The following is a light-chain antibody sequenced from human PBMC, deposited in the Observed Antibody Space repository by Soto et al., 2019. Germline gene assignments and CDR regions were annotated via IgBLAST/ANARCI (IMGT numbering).Light chain of an antibody. CDR2: GAS. V-gene: IGKV3-20*01. CDR1: QSVSSSY. Sequence: EIVLTQSPGTLPLSPGERATLSCSASQSVSSSYLAWYQQKPGQAPRLLIYGASSRATGIPDSFSGSGSGTDFTLTISRLEPEDFAVYYCQQYGSSQSFGQGTKVEIK. J-gene: IGKJ1*01. CDR3: QQYGSSQS.